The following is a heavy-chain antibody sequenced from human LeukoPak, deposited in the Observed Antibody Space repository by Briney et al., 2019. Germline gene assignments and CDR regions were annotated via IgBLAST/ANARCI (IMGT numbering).Heavy chain of an antibody. D-gene: IGHD6-13*01. CDR3: AKEVGRYSSPRPLDY. V-gene: IGHV3-20*04. J-gene: IGHJ4*02. Sequence: GGSLRLSCAASGFTFDDYGMSWVRQAPGKGLEWVSGINWNGGSTGYADSVKGRFTISRDNSKNTLYLQMNSLRAEDTAIYYCAKEVGRYSSPRPLDYWGQGILVTVSS. CDR2: INWNGGST. CDR1: GFTFDDYG.